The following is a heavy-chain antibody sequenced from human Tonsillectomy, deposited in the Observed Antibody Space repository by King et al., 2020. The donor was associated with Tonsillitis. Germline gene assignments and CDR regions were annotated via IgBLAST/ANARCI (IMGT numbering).Heavy chain of an antibody. J-gene: IGHJ4*02. CDR2: INWSGGST. Sequence: VQLVESGGGVARPGGSLRLSCAASGFRFDDYGMNWVRQAPGKGLEWVSGINWSGGSTAYTDSVKGRFTISRDNARNSLYLQMNSRRAEDTALYYCARGRDASGSGWHFDCWGQGTLVTVSS. D-gene: IGHD6-19*01. CDR3: ARGRDASGSGWHFDC. CDR1: GFRFDDYG. V-gene: IGHV3-20*04.